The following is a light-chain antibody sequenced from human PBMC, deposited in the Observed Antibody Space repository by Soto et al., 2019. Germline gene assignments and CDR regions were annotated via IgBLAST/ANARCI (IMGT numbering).Light chain of an antibody. Sequence: DIVLTQSPSTLSLSPGERATLSCRASQRLSTYLACYQQKPGQAPRLLIYDTSKRATGVPTRFSGSGSETGFTLTISSLVPEDVARYFCQQRSTWPPGYTFGQGTKLEIQ. J-gene: IGKJ2*01. CDR3: QQRSTWPPGYT. CDR2: DTS. CDR1: QRLSTY. V-gene: IGKV3-11*01.